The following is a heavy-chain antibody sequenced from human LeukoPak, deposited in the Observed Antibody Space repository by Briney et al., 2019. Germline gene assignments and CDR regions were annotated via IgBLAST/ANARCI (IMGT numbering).Heavy chain of an antibody. CDR2: TSTYNGDT. V-gene: IGHV1-18*01. Sequence: ASVKVSCKASGYTFTSYGISWVRQAPGQGLEWMGWTSTYNGDTNYAQKLQGRVTMTTDTSTSTAYMELRSVRSDDTAVYYCARDRGYCTNDVFYREYFDYWGQGTLVTVSS. D-gene: IGHD2-8*01. J-gene: IGHJ4*02. CDR1: GYTFTSYG. CDR3: ARDRGYCTNDVFYREYFDY.